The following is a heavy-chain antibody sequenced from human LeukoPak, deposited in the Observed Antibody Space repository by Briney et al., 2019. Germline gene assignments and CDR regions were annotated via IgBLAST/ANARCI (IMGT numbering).Heavy chain of an antibody. CDR2: MNPNSGNT. CDR3: ARGVKILGSGRFLEWLHYYYYYMDV. CDR1: GYTFTSYD. Sequence: SVKVSCKASGYTFTSYDINWVRQATGQGLEWVGWMNPNSGNTGYAQKFQGRVTITRNTSISTAYMELSSLRSEDTAVYYCARGVKILGSGRFLEWLHYYYYYMDVWGKGTTVTVSS. V-gene: IGHV1-8*03. D-gene: IGHD3-3*01. J-gene: IGHJ6*03.